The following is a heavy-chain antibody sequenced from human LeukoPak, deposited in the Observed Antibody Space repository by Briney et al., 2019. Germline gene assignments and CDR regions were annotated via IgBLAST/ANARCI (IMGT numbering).Heavy chain of an antibody. V-gene: IGHV3-21*01. D-gene: IGHD1-26*01. CDR1: GFTFSSYS. CDR2: ISSSGSYI. J-gene: IGHJ4*02. Sequence: GGSLRLSCAASGFTFSSYSMNWVRQAPGKGLEWVSSISSSGSYIYYADSVKGRFTISRDNAKNSLYLQMNSLRAEDTAVYYCARDSRATSFRPYDYWGQGTLVTVSS. CDR3: ARDSRATSFRPYDY.